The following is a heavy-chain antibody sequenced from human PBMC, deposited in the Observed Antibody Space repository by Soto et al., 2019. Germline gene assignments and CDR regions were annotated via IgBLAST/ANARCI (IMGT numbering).Heavy chain of an antibody. J-gene: IGHJ6*02. D-gene: IGHD2-15*01. CDR1: GGSISSSSYY. Sequence: SETLSLTCTVSGGSISSSSYYWGWIRQPPGKGLEWIGSIFYSGSTYNNPSLKSQVTISVDTSKKQFTLKLSSVTAADTAVYYCARHLTYCSAGSCYSDFPYYGMDVWGQGTTVTVSS. CDR3: ARHLTYCSAGSCYSDFPYYGMDV. CDR2: IFYSGST. V-gene: IGHV4-39*01.